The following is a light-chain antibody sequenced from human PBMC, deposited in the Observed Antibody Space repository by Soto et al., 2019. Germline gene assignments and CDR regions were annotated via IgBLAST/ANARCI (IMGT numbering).Light chain of an antibody. Sequence: DIVMTQSPLSLPVTLGQPASISCRSSQSPVTTDGNTYLNWFQQRPGQSPRRLIYKVSIRDSGVPDRFSGSGSGTEFTLKISRVEVEDVGVYFFMQGTYWPYTFGQGTKLEI. CDR2: KVS. CDR1: QSPVTTDGNTY. V-gene: IGKV2-30*01. CDR3: MQGTYWPYT. J-gene: IGKJ2*01.